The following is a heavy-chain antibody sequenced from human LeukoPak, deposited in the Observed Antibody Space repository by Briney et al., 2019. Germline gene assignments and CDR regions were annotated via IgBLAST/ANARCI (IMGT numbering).Heavy chain of an antibody. CDR2: IIPIFGTA. Sequence: GASVKVSCKASGGTFSSYAISWVRQAPGQGLEWMGGIIPIFGTANYAQKFQGRVTITTDESTSTAYMELSSLRSEDTAVYYCARVAIRYSGSYYALDYWGQGTLVTVSS. J-gene: IGHJ4*02. V-gene: IGHV1-69*05. D-gene: IGHD1-26*01. CDR3: ARVAIRYSGSYYALDY. CDR1: GGTFSSYA.